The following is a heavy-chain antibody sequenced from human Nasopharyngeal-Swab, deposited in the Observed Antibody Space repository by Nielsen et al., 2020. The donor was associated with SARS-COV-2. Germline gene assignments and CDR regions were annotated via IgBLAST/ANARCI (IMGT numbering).Heavy chain of an antibody. J-gene: IGHJ4*02. Sequence: SGPTLVKPTETLTLTRTVSGFSLSNARMGVSWIRQPPGKALEWLAHIFSNDEKSYSTSLKSRLTISKDTSKSQVVLTMTNMDPVDTATYYCARIRGYSSGWYVRGFDYWGQGTLVTVSS. V-gene: IGHV2-26*01. D-gene: IGHD6-19*01. CDR3: ARIRGYSSGWYVRGFDY. CDR1: GFSLSNARMG. CDR2: IFSNDEK.